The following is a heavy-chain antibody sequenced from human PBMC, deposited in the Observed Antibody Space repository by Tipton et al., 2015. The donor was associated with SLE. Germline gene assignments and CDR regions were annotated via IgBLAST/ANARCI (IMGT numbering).Heavy chain of an antibody. D-gene: IGHD4/OR15-4a*01. V-gene: IGHV4-59*01. J-gene: IGHJ4*02. CDR2: IYYSGST. CDR3: ARGVLYFDY. Sequence: TLSLTCTVSGGSISSNYWSWIRQPPGKGLEWIGYIYYSGSTNYNPSLKSRVTISVDTSKNQFSLKLSSVTAADTAVYYCARGVLYFDYWGQGTLVTVSS. CDR1: GGSISSNY.